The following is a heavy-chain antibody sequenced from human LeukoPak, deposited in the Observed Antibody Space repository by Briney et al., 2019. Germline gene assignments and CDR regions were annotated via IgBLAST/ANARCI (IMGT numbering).Heavy chain of an antibody. Sequence: PSETLSLTCSVSGGSISSSNYYWSWIRQPPGKGLEWIGRIYSSESTNYNPSLKSRVTISVDKSRNQFSLTLRPVTAADTAVYFCASGRVALVHTEYFDFWGQGPMVTVSS. CDR2: IYSSEST. CDR3: ASGRVALVHTEYFDF. D-gene: IGHD4/OR15-4a*01. CDR1: GGSISSSNYY. V-gene: IGHV4-61*05. J-gene: IGHJ4*02.